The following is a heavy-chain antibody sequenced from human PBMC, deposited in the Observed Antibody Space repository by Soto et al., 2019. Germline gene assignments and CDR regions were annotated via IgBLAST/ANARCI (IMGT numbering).Heavy chain of an antibody. Sequence: QVHLLLQSGAEVKKPGSSVKVSCKASGGTPSNSAISWVRQAPGQGLEWMGGIIPVFGLVKYAQNFQGRATTNADESTNTAYMELRSLRPEDTAVYYCAGGRIVVVGSRAYYGMDVWGQGTTVTVSS. V-gene: IGHV1-69*01. D-gene: IGHD3-22*01. CDR1: GGTPSNSA. CDR3: AGGRIVVVGSRAYYGMDV. CDR2: IIPVFGLV. J-gene: IGHJ6*02.